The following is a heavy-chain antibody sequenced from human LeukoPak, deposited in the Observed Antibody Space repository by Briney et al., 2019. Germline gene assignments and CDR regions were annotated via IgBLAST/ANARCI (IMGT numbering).Heavy chain of an antibody. CDR2: ISAYNGNT. CDR1: GYIFTNHG. CDR3: ARGPGVAAAAVPFDY. J-gene: IGHJ4*02. V-gene: IGHV1-18*01. D-gene: IGHD6-19*01. Sequence: ASVKVSRNTSGYIFTNHGISWVRQAPAQGLEWMAWISAYNGNTEYSQNFQGRVTMTMDTSTSTAYMELKSLTADDTAIYYCARGPGVAAAAVPFDYWGQGTLVTVSS.